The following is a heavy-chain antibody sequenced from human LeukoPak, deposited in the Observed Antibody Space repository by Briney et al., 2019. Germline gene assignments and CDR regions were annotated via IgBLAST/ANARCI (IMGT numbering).Heavy chain of an antibody. CDR2: ISGSDGST. D-gene: IGHD3-10*02. V-gene: IGHV3-23*01. J-gene: IGHJ6*04. CDR1: GFTFSSYA. CDR3: AELGITMIGGV. Sequence: GGSQRLSCAASGFTFSSYAMSWVRQAPGKGLEWVSGISGSDGSTYYADSVKGRFTISRDNSKNTLYLQMNSLRAEDTAVYYCAELGITMIGGVWGKGTTVTISS.